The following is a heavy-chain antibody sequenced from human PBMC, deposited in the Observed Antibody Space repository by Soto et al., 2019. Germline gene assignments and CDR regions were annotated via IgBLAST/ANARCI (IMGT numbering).Heavy chain of an antibody. J-gene: IGHJ4*02. CDR1: GGSISSGGYY. Sequence: QVQLQESGPGLVKPSQTLSLTCTVSGGSISSGGYYWSWIREHPGKGLEWIGYIYYSGSTYYNPSLKSPVTRSVDTSKNQFSLKLSSVTAADTAVYYCARGEDYYDSSGFYYLDYWGQGTLVTVSS. D-gene: IGHD3-22*01. CDR3: ARGEDYYDSSGFYYLDY. V-gene: IGHV4-31*01. CDR2: IYYSGST.